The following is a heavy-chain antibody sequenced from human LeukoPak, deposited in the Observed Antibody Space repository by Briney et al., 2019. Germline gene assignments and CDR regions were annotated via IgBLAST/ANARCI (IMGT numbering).Heavy chain of an antibody. CDR1: GGSFSGYY. D-gene: IGHD3-10*01. CDR2: INHSGST. J-gene: IGHJ4*02. V-gene: IGHV4-34*01. CDR3: ARALWFGESNDY. Sequence: SETLSLTCAVYGGSFSGYYWSWIRQPPGKGLEWIGEINHSGSTNYNPSLKSRVAISVDTSKNQFSLKLSSVTAADTAVYYCARALWFGESNDYWGQGTLVTVSS.